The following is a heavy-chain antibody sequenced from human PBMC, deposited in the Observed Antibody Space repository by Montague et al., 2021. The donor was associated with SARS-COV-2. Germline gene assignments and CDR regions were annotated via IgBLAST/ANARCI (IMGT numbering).Heavy chain of an antibody. CDR1: GSTFYDYG. D-gene: IGHD3-16*01. V-gene: IGHV3-20*04. CDR3: VRGFNYGPFDC. J-gene: IGHJ4*02. CDR2: ITRNGDSS. Sequence: SLRLSCAASGSTFYDYGMSWVRQAPGKGLEWVSGITRNGDSSGYADSLQGRSTISKDNTKNSLYLQMNNLRVEDTAFYYCVRGFNYGPFDCWGQGTLVTVSS.